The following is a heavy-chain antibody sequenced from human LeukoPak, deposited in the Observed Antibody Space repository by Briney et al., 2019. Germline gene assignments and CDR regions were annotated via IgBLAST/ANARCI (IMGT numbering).Heavy chain of an antibody. CDR1: GGSFSGYY. CDR2: INHSGST. CDR3: ARDCYFDY. Sequence: SETLSLTCAVYGGSFSGYYWSWIRQPPGKGLEWIGEINHSGSTNYNPSLKSRVTISVDTSKNQFSLKLSSVTAADTAVYYCARDCYFDYWGQGTLVTVSS. V-gene: IGHV4-34*01. J-gene: IGHJ4*02.